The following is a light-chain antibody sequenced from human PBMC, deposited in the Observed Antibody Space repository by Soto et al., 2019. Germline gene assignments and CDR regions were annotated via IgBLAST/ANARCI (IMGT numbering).Light chain of an antibody. CDR2: GAS. J-gene: IGKJ4*01. Sequence: EIVMTQSPATLSVSPGERATLPCRASQSVSSNLAWYQQKPGQAPRLLIYGASSRATGIPDRFSGSGSGTDFTLTISRLEPEDFAVYYWHQYGSSPLTVGGGTKVDSK. CDR3: HQYGSSPLT. CDR1: QSVSSN. V-gene: IGKV3-20*01.